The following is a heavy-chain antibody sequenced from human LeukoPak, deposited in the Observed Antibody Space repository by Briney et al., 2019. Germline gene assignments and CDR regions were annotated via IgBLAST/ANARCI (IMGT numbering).Heavy chain of an antibody. CDR2: INHSGST. V-gene: IGHV4-30-4*01. J-gene: IGHJ5*02. Sequence: SQTLSLTCTVSGGSISSGDYYWSWIRQPPGKGLEWIGEINHSGSTNYNPSLKSRVTISVDTSKNQFSLKLSSVTAADTAVYYCAREGERRFDPWGQGTLVTVSS. CDR1: GGSISSGDYY. CDR3: AREGERRFDP.